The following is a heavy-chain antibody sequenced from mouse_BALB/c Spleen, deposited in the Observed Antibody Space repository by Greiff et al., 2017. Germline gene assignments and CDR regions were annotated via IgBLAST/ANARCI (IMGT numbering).Heavy chain of an antibody. CDR1: GYTFSSYW. V-gene: IGHV1-9*01. J-gene: IGHJ4*01. CDR3: ARREDYDYYYAMDY. D-gene: IGHD2-4*01. CDR2: ILPGSGST. Sequence: VQLVESGAELMKPGASVKISCKATGYTFSSYWIEWVKQRPGHGLEWIGEILPGSGSTNYNEKFKGKATFTADTSSNTAYMQLSSLTSEDSAVYYCARREDYDYYYAMDYWGQGTSVTVSS.